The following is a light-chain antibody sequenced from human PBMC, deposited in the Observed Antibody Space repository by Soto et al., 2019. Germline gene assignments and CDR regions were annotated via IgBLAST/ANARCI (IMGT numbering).Light chain of an antibody. V-gene: IGKV3-20*01. Sequence: EIVLSQSPGTLSFAPVGRATLSCRYSESVRSSYLAGYQQKPAQAPRLLLYGASSRATGIPERFSGSGSGTEFTLTISSLEPADFAVYYCQQYGSSPRTFGQGTKVDIK. CDR1: ESVRSSY. CDR2: GAS. J-gene: IGKJ1*01. CDR3: QQYGSSPRT.